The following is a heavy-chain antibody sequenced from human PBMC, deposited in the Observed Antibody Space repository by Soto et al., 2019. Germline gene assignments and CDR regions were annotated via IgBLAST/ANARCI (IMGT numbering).Heavy chain of an antibody. V-gene: IGHV3-21*04. D-gene: IGHD6-19*01. J-gene: IGHJ4*02. CDR1: GFTFSDYA. CDR3: ARDLLSGANYYAH. CDR2: ISYTGDFI. Sequence: GGSLRLSCAASGFTFSDYAMNWVRQAPGKGLEWVSSISYTGDFIYYVDSVKGRFTISRDNAKNALYLQMTGLRGDDTAVYYCARDLLSGANYYAHWGQGTLVTVSS.